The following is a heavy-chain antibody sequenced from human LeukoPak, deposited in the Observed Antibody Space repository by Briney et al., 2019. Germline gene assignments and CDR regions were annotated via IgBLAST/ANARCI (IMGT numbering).Heavy chain of an antibody. V-gene: IGHV3-48*01. CDR3: AREREVTTAYYYYYYGMDV. CDR2: ISSSTI. D-gene: IGHD4-17*01. Sequence: HAGGSLRLSCAASGFTFSSYSMIWARQAPGKGLEWVSYISSSTIYYVDSVKGRFTISRDNAKNSLYLQMNSLRAEDTAVYYCAREREVTTAYYYYYYGMDVWGQGTTVTVSS. J-gene: IGHJ6*02. CDR1: GFTFSSYS.